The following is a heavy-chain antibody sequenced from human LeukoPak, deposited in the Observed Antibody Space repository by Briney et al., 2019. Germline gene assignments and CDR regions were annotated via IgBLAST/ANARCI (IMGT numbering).Heavy chain of an antibody. CDR3: ARDRADPDYGDYVFAY. J-gene: IGHJ4*02. CDR2: ISSRSSYI. D-gene: IGHD4-17*01. V-gene: IGHV3-21*01. Sequence: GGSLRLSCAASGFIFKSYWMSWVRQAPGKGLEWVSSISSRSSYIYYADSLKGRFTISRDNAKNSLYLNIHSLRAEDTAVYYCARDRADPDYGDYVFAYWGQGTLVTVSS. CDR1: GFIFKSYW.